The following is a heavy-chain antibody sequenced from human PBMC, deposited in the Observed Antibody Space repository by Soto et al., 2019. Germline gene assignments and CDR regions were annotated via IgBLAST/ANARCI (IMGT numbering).Heavy chain of an antibody. Sequence: QVQLVQSGAEVKKPGASVKVSCKASGYIFTAYSMHWVRQAPGQGLEWTGVVNPSGGSTNYAQRFQGRITMTRDTSTSTVYMDLKFLTSEDTAVYYCAREENCSDGVCYSEYFQRWGQGTLVTVSS. CDR2: VNPSGGST. D-gene: IGHD2-15*01. J-gene: IGHJ1*01. CDR3: AREENCSDGVCYSEYFQR. CDR1: GYIFTAYS. V-gene: IGHV1-46*01.